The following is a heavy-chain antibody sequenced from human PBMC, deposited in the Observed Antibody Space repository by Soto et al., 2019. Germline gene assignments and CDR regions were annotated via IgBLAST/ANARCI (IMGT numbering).Heavy chain of an antibody. CDR1: GFNFSSYA. D-gene: IGHD2-15*01. J-gene: IGHJ6*02. Sequence: GSLRLSCAAAGFNFSSYAMGWVRQAPGRGLEWVSAISGSGGSTYYADSVKGRFTISRDNSKNTLYLQMNSLRAEDTAVYYCAKARPRCGGRCYPGPYYYYGMDVWGQGTTVTVSS. CDR3: AKARPRCGGRCYPGPYYYYGMDV. V-gene: IGHV3-23*01. CDR2: ISGSGGST.